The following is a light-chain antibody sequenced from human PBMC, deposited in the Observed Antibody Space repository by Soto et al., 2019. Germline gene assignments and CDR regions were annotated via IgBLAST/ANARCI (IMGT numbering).Light chain of an antibody. J-gene: IGLJ1*01. CDR2: EVT. CDR3: SSYTTSSTRV. CDR1: GSDVGIYNY. V-gene: IGLV2-14*01. Sequence: QSVLTQPASVSGSPGQSIAISCTGSGSDVGIYNYVSWYQQHPGKVPKLIIYEVTNRPSGVSNRFSGSKSGNTASLTISGLQAEDEADYYCSSYTTSSTRVFGTGTKVTV.